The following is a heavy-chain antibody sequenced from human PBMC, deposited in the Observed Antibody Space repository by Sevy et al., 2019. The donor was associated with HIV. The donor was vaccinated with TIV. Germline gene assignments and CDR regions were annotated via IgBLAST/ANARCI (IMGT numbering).Heavy chain of an antibody. CDR3: ARGVLTFFYDSSGYSHFDY. J-gene: IGHJ4*02. V-gene: IGHV1-2*02. Sequence: ASVKVSCKASAYTFTDYYMHWVRQAPGQGLEWMGWINPNSGGTNYAKKFQGRVTMTRDTFISTAYMDLSRLRSDDTAVYYCARGVLTFFYDSSGYSHFDYWGQGTLVTVSS. CDR1: AYTFTDYY. D-gene: IGHD3-22*01. CDR2: INPNSGGT.